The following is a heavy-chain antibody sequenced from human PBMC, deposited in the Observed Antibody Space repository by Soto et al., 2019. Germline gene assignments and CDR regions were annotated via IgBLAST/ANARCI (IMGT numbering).Heavy chain of an antibody. J-gene: IGHJ6*03. V-gene: IGHV5-51*01. Sequence: PGESLKISCKGSGYRFTSYWIGWVRQMPGKGLEWMGIIYPGDSDTRYSPSFQGQVTISADKSISTAYLQWSSLKASDTAMYYCARQVDTSGWYSHYYMDVWGKGTTVTVSS. D-gene: IGHD6-19*01. CDR1: GYRFTSYW. CDR3: ARQVDTSGWYSHYYMDV. CDR2: IYPGDSDT.